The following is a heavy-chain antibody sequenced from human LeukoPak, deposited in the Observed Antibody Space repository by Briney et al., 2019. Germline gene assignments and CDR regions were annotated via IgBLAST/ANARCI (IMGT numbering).Heavy chain of an antibody. Sequence: ASVKVSCKASGGTFSSYAISWVRQAPGQGLEWMGRIIPILGIANYAQKFQGRVTITADKSTSTAYMELSSLRPEDTAVYYCATGSSGRLDYWGQGTLVTVSS. V-gene: IGHV1-69*04. CDR3: ATGSSGRLDY. J-gene: IGHJ4*02. D-gene: IGHD3-10*01. CDR1: GGTFSSYA. CDR2: IIPILGIA.